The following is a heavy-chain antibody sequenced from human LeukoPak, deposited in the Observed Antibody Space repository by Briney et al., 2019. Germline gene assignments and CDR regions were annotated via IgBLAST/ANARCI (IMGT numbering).Heavy chain of an antibody. CDR2: IGAAGDT. CDR3: ARASQLTWIPDY. Sequence: PGGSLRLSCAASGFTFSSYDMHWVRQATGKGLEGVSAIGAAGDTYYPGSVKGRFTISRENAKNSLYLQMNSLRAGDTAVYYCARASQLTWIPDYWGQGTLVTVSS. V-gene: IGHV3-13*01. J-gene: IGHJ4*02. CDR1: GFTFSSYD. D-gene: IGHD5-18*01.